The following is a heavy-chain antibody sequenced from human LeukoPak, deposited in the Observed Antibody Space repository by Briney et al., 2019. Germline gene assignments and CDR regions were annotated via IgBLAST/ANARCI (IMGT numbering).Heavy chain of an antibody. J-gene: IGHJ4*02. CDR3: ARVQYFDKGGYGNLDY. CDR2: LNLVGRT. V-gene: IGHV4-34*01. D-gene: IGHD3-22*01. Sequence: SETLSLTCPVYGESFSANYCAWIRQHPGKGMEWVGELNLVGRTTYNPALKSRGTISTDTSKNQFSLKLSSVTAADTAVYYWARVQYFDKGGYGNLDYWGQGTLVTVSS. CDR1: GESFSANY.